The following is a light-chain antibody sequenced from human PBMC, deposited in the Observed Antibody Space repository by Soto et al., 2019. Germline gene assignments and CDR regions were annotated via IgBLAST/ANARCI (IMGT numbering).Light chain of an antibody. CDR2: GAS. V-gene: IGKV3-20*01. Sequence: EIVLTQSPGTLSLSPGERATLSCRASQSVSSSYLAWYQQKPGQAPRPLIYGASSRATGIPDRFSGSGSGTDFTITISRLEPDDFELYYCQQDGSSPWTFGQGTKVEIK. J-gene: IGKJ1*01. CDR1: QSVSSSY. CDR3: QQDGSSPWT.